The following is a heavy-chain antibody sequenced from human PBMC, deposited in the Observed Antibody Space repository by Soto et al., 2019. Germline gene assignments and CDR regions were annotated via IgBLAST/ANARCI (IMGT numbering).Heavy chain of an antibody. J-gene: IGHJ6*02. CDR1: GFTFSSYA. V-gene: IGHV3-23*01. CDR3: AKEGYYDSSGYSRYYYGMDV. D-gene: IGHD3-22*01. CDR2: ISGSGGST. Sequence: GGSLRLSCAASGFTFSSYAMSWVRQAPGKGLEWVSAISGSGGSTYYADSVKARFTISRDNSKNTLYLQMNSLRAEDTAVYYCAKEGYYDSSGYSRYYYGMDVWGQGTTVTVSS.